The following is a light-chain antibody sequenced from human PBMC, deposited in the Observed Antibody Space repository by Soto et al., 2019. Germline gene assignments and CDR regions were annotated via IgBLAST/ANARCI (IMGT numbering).Light chain of an antibody. CDR2: DAS. V-gene: IGKV1-16*01. CDR3: QQYHSYPAS. CDR1: QGISSF. J-gene: IGKJ1*01. Sequence: DIQMTQSPSSLSASVGDRVTITCRASQGISSFLAWFQQKPGKAPKSLIYDASTLQSGVSSRFSGSGFETPFTLTISNLQPEDFANYYCQQYHSYPASFGPGTKVEIK.